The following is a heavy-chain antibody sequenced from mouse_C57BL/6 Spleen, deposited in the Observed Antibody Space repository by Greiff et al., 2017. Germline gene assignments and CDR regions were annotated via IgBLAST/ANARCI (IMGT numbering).Heavy chain of an antibody. CDR2: IYPGDGDT. CDR1: GYAFSSYW. J-gene: IGHJ2*01. D-gene: IGHD1-1*01. CDR3: ARSSSIYYYGSVDY. V-gene: IGHV1-80*01. Sequence: VQLQQSGAELVKPGASVKISCKASGYAFSSYWMNWVKQRPGKGLEWIGQIYPGDGDTNYNGKFKGKATLTADKSSSTAYMQLSSLTSEDSAVYFCARSSSIYYYGSVDYWGQGTTLTVSS.